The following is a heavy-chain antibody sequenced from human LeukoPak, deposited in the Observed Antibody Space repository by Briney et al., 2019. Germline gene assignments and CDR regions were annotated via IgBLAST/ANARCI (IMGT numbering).Heavy chain of an antibody. V-gene: IGHV3-21*06. D-gene: IGHD1-26*01. CDR3: AKDVLPTVGATTFDY. Sequence: PGGSLRLSCAASGFTFSTYSMSWVRQAPGKGLEWVSSISRNSRYIYYADSMRGRFTISRDNAKNSLYLQMNSLKPEDTAVYYCAKDVLPTVGATTFDYWGQGTLVTVSS. CDR2: ISRNSRYI. CDR1: GFTFSTYS. J-gene: IGHJ4*02.